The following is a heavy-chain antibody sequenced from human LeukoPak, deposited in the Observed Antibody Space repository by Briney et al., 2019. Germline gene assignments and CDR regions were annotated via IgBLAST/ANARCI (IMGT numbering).Heavy chain of an antibody. CDR2: IRSKAYGGTT. CDR1: GFTFGDYA. Sequence: GGSLRLSCTASGFTFGDYAMSWVRQAPGKGLEWVGFIRSKAYGGTTEYAASVKGRFTISRDDSKSIAYLQMNSLKTEDTAVYYCTRDRGGDFWSGYSDYWGQGTLVTVSS. CDR3: TRDRGGDFWSGYSDY. J-gene: IGHJ4*02. V-gene: IGHV3-49*04. D-gene: IGHD3-3*01.